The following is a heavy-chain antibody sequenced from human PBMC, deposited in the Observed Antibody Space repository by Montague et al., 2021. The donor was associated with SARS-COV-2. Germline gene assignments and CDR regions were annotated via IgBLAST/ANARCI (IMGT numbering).Heavy chain of an antibody. Sequence: SLRLSCAASGFTLSSYWMSWVRQAPGKGLEWVANIKQDGSEKYYVDSAKGRFTISRDNAKNSLYLQMNSLRAEDTAVYYCARGWDSQGYWGQGTLVTVSS. D-gene: IGHD1-26*01. CDR1: GFTLSSYW. CDR2: IKQDGSEK. V-gene: IGHV3-7*01. CDR3: ARGWDSQGY. J-gene: IGHJ4*02.